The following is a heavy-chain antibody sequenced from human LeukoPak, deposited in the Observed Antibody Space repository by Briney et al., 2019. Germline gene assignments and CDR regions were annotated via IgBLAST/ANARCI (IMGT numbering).Heavy chain of an antibody. D-gene: IGHD4-17*01. CDR2: LYSGGSA. CDR3: ARVSGYGDYPPY. Sequence: QTGRSLRLSCAASGFTVSYNYMSWVRQAPGKGLEWVSFLYSGGSAYYADSVRGRFTISRDNSKNTLYLQMNSLRAEDTAVYYCARVSGYGDYPPYWGQGTLVTVSS. CDR1: GFTVSYNY. J-gene: IGHJ4*02. V-gene: IGHV3-53*01.